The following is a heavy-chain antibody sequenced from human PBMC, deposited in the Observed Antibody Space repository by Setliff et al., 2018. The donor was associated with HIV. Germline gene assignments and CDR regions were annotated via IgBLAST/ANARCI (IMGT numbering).Heavy chain of an antibody. CDR1: GFTFNIYA. CDR3: ARDQVANYYGSGIDY. D-gene: IGHD3-10*01. V-gene: IGHV3-23*01. J-gene: IGHJ4*02. Sequence: GGSLRLSCAAPGFTFNIYAMSWVRQAPGKGLEWVSSINYSGDRTYYADSVKGRFTISRDNSKNTLYLQMNSLRAEDTAVYYCARDQVANYYGSGIDYWGQGTLVTVSS. CDR2: INYSGDRT.